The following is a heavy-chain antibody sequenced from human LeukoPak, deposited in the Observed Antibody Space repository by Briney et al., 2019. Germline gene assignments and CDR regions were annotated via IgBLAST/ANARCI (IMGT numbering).Heavy chain of an antibody. V-gene: IGHV3-15*07. CDR1: GFTFSNAW. CDR2: IRSKTDGGTT. CDR3: TAYSVRDY. Sequence: GGSLRLSCAASGFTFSNAWMNWVRQTPGKGLEWVGRIRSKTDGGTTDYAAPVKGRFTISRDDSKNTLFLPMNSLKVEDTAVYYCTAYSVRDYWGQGTLVTVSS. D-gene: IGHD1-26*01. J-gene: IGHJ4*02.